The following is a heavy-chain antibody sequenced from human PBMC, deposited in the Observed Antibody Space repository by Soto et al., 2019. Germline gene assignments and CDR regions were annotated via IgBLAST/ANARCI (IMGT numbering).Heavy chain of an antibody. CDR2: INTGNGET. V-gene: IGHV1-3*04. D-gene: IGHD2-2*01. CDR1: GYTFTSYV. CDR3: ARGSSNYQLLLRWFDP. J-gene: IGHJ5*02. Sequence: QVQLVQSGAEVKKPGASVKVSCKASGYTFTSYVMHWVRLAPGQRLEWMGWINTGNGETKYSRKFQGRVTITRDTSASTAYLEMSSLSSEDTAVYFCARGSSNYQLLLRWFDPWGPGTLVTVSS.